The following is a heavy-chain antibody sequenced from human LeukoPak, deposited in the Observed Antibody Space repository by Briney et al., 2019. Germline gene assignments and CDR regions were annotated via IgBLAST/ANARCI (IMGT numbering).Heavy chain of an antibody. CDR2: IYPGDSDT. V-gene: IGHV5-51*01. D-gene: IGHD3-22*01. CDR3: ARQGGYYYDSSGYYRFYYYMDV. CDR1: GYSFTSYW. Sequence: HGESLKISCKGSGYSFTSYWIGWVRQMPGKGLEWMGIIYPGDSDTRYSPSFQGQVTISADKSISTAYLQWSSLKASDTAMYYCARQGGYYYDSSGYYRFYYYMDVWGKGTTVTVSS. J-gene: IGHJ6*03.